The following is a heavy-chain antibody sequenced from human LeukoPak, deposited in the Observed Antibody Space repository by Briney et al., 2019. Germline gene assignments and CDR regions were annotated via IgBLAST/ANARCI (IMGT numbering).Heavy chain of an antibody. D-gene: IGHD3-10*01. CDR2: IYYSGST. V-gene: IGHV4-39*01. CDR1: GGSISSSSYY. Sequence: PSETLSLTCTVPGGSISSSSYYWGWIRQPPGKGLEWIGSIYYSGSTYYNPPLKSRVTISVDTSKNQFSLKLSSVTAADTAVYYCAEGTKSFFDYWGQGTLVTVSS. J-gene: IGHJ4*02. CDR3: AEGTKSFFDY.